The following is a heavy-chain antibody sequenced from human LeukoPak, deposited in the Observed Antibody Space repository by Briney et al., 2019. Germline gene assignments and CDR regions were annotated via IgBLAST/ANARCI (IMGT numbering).Heavy chain of an antibody. CDR1: GYSFTSYW. J-gene: IGHJ4*02. Sequence: ESLKISCKGSGYSFTSYWIGWVRQMPGKGLEWMGIIYPGDSDTRYSPSFQGQVTISADKSISTAYLQWSSLKASDTAMYYCATAHYDFWSGSRIPFDYWGQGTLVTVSS. CDR2: IYPGDSDT. V-gene: IGHV5-51*01. D-gene: IGHD3-3*01. CDR3: ATAHYDFWSGSRIPFDY.